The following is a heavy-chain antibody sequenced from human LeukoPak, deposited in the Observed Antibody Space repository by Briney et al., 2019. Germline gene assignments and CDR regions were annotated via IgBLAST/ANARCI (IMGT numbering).Heavy chain of an antibody. CDR3: AKDRDILTGYLDY. Sequence: PGGSLRLSCAASGFTFSMYGMHWVRQAPGKGLEWVAVISYDGSNKYYVDSVKGRFTISKDNSKNTLYLQINSLRAEDTAVYYCAKDRDILTGYLDYWGQGTLVTVSS. CDR2: ISYDGSNK. CDR1: GFTFSMYG. V-gene: IGHV3-30*18. J-gene: IGHJ4*02. D-gene: IGHD3-9*01.